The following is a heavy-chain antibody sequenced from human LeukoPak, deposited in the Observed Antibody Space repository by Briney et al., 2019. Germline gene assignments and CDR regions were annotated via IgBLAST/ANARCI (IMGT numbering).Heavy chain of an antibody. Sequence: KPSETLSLTCSVSGDSISGFYWSWIRQPAGKGLEWVGRIYTTGSTTYNPSLKSRVTISVDTSKNQFSLKLSSVTAADTAVYYCARNLVVRFGEFYEDAFDIWGQGTMVTVSS. J-gene: IGHJ3*02. D-gene: IGHD3-10*01. CDR3: ARNLVVRFGEFYEDAFDI. CDR1: GDSISGFY. CDR2: IYTTGST. V-gene: IGHV4-4*07.